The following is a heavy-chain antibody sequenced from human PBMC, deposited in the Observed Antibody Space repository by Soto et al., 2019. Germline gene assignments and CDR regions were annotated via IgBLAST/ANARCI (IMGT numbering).Heavy chain of an antibody. J-gene: IGHJ4*02. V-gene: IGHV4-39*07. Sequence: SETLSLTCNVSGGSISSRNYCGGWIRQPPGKGLEWIGSFYYNGRTYYNPSLKSRVTISVDRSKNQFSLKLSSVTAADTAVYYCASSHAGAHITAAVHWGQGTLVTVSS. CDR2: FYYNGRT. CDR1: GGSISSRNYC. CDR3: ASSHAGAHITAAVH. D-gene: IGHD6-13*01.